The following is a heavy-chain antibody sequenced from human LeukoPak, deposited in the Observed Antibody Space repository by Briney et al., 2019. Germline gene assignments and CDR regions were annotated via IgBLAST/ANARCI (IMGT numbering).Heavy chain of an antibody. CDR1: GGSISGYY. J-gene: IGHJ4*02. CDR3: AREAEWIQLTFDY. Sequence: SETLSLTCTVSGGSISGYYWSWIRQPAGKGLEWIGRIYTSGSTNYNPSLKSRVTMSVDTSKNQFSLKLSSVTAADTAVYYCAREAEWIQLTFDYWGQGTLVTVSS. D-gene: IGHD5-18*01. CDR2: IYTSGST. V-gene: IGHV4-4*07.